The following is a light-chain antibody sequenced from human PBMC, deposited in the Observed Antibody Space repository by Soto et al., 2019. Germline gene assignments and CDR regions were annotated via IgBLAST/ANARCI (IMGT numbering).Light chain of an antibody. CDR3: QQLRMYPST. Sequence: AIHLTQSPSSLSASVGDRVTITCRASRGIRNDLGWYQQKPGKAPKLLIYAASTLYGGVPSRFSGSGSGTDFALTITSLQAEDFATYYCQQLRMYPSTFGGGTKVDIK. V-gene: IGKV1-6*01. CDR1: RGIRND. J-gene: IGKJ4*01. CDR2: AAS.